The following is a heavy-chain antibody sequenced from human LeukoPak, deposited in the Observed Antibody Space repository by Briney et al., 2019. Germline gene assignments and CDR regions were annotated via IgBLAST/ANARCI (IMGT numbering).Heavy chain of an antibody. CDR3: ARVAPDGSIYRHLDF. CDR1: GYMFTSYR. V-gene: IGHV5-51*01. D-gene: IGHD5-24*01. J-gene: IGHJ4*02. CDR2: INPADSET. Sequence: GESLKISCNSSGYMFTSYRIGWVRQMPGKGLEWMGIINPADSETKYSPSFQGQVTISTDNSISSAYVHWSSLKASDTAIYYCARVAPDGSIYRHLDFWGQGTLVIVSS.